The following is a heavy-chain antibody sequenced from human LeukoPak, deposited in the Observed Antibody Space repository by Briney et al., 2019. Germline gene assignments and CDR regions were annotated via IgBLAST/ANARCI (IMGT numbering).Heavy chain of an antibody. D-gene: IGHD2/OR15-2a*01. CDR3: ARSSVGSEYFHTAN. CDR2: ISTQGAGT. CDR1: GVAFSRYT. Sequence: EGSLRLSCAASGVAFSRYTMHWVRQAPGRGLEYVSGISTQGAGTYYANSVKGRFTISRDNSNNTLYLQMDSLRAEDMAVYYCARSSVGSEYFHTANWGQGTLVTVSS. J-gene: IGHJ4*02. V-gene: IGHV3-64*01.